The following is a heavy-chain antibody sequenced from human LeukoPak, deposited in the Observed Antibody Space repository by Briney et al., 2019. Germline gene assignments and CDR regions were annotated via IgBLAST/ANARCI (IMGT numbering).Heavy chain of an antibody. CDR1: GGIFSSYA. J-gene: IGHJ4*02. CDR2: IIPIFGTA. Sequence: ASVKVSCKASGGIFSSYAISWVRQAPGQGLEWMGGIIPIFGTANYAQKFQGRVTITADESTSTAYMELSSLRSEDTAVYYCARPEKPYSSSARYFDYWGQGTLVTVSS. D-gene: IGHD6-6*01. CDR3: ARPEKPYSSSARYFDY. V-gene: IGHV1-69*13.